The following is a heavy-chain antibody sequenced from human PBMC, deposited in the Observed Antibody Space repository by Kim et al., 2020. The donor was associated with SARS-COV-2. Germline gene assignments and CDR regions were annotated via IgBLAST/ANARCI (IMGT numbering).Heavy chain of an antibody. Sequence: GGSLRLSCAASGFNFNNFGMHWVRQAPGKGLEWVALISYDGSNKYYADSLKGRFTISRDSSKNTLYLQMNSLRAEDTAVYYCAKDHPVLLLFGEVEFGCLDYWGQGTLVTVSS. V-gene: IGHV3-30*18. CDR2: ISYDGSNK. J-gene: IGHJ4*03. CDR1: GFNFNNFG. D-gene: IGHD3-10*01. CDR3: AKDHPVLLLFGEVEFGCLDY.